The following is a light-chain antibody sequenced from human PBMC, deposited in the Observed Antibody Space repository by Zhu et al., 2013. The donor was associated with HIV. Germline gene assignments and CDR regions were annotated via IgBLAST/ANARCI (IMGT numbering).Light chain of an antibody. CDR1: QSVRNN. V-gene: IGKV3-11*01. Sequence: EIVMTQSPATLSVSAGERATLSCRASQSVRNNLAWYQQKPGLAPRLLIYDASNRATGIPARFSGSGSGTDFTLTISSLEPEDFAVYYCQQRSDWPPSLTFGGGTKVEIK. CDR2: DAS. J-gene: IGKJ4*01. CDR3: QQRSDWPPSLT.